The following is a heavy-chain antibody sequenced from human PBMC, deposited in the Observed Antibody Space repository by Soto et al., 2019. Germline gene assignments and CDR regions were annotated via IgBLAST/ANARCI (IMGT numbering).Heavy chain of an antibody. CDR1: GFTVSSNY. CDR2: IYGGGIT. V-gene: IGHV3-66*01. CDR3: ASGGGYGDYDFDC. J-gene: IGHJ4*02. D-gene: IGHD5-12*01. Sequence: EVQLVESGGGLVQPGGSLRLSCAASGFTVSSNYTTWVRQAPGKGLQWVSVIYGGGITYYADSVKGRFTISRDNSKNTVYLQMNSLRAEDTAVYYCASGGGYGDYDFDCWGQGTLVTVSS.